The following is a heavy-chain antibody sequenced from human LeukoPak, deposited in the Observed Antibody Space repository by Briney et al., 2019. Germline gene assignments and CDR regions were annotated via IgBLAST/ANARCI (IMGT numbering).Heavy chain of an antibody. CDR3: ARDLPSAPYGDY. D-gene: IGHD2-2*01. CDR2: INWNGGST. J-gene: IGHJ4*02. V-gene: IGHV3-20*04. CDR1: CFTFNDYG. Sequence: RPAGSLSFSCAASCFTFNDYGMCLLHQPPAQRLELVSSINWNGGSTDYPDSVNGRSTTSRDNANNSRYRELNILRADTTTLYCCARDLPSAPYGDYWGQRTPVTVSS.